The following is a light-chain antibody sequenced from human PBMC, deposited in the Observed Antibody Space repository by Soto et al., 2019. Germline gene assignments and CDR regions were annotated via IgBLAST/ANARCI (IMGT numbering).Light chain of an antibody. V-gene: IGLV1-40*01. CDR1: SSNIGAGYD. J-gene: IGLJ2*01. CDR2: GNS. CDR3: QSDYSRLRGVV. Sequence: QSVLTQPPSVSGAPGQRVTISCTGSSSNIGAGYDVHWYQQLPGTAPKLLIYGNSNRPSGVPDRFSGSKSGTSASLAITGLQAEDEADYYCQSDYSRLRGVVFGGGTKLTVL.